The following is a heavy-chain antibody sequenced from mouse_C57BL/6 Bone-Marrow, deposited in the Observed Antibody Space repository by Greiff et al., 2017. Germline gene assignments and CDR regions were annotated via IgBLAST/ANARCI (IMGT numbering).Heavy chain of an antibody. CDR3: ARSLIYYGNPDY. CDR2: IYPSDSET. CDR1: GYTFTSYW. D-gene: IGHD2-1*01. Sequence: QVQLQQPGAELVRPGSSVKLSCKASGYTFTSYWMDWVKQRPGQGLEWIGNIYPSDSETHYNQKFKDKATLTVDKSSSTAYMQLSSLTSEDSAVYYCARSLIYYGNPDYWGQGTTLTVSS. V-gene: IGHV1-61*01. J-gene: IGHJ2*01.